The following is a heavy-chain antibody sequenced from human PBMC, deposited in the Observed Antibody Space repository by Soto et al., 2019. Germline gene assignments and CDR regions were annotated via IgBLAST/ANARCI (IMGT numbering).Heavy chain of an antibody. D-gene: IGHD2-2*01. CDR1: GGTFSSYA. CDR3: ASGGSRYCSSTSCQNYFDY. V-gene: IGHV1-69*01. CDR2: LIPIFGTA. Sequence: QVQLVQSGAEVKKPGSSVKVSCKASGGTFSSYAISWVRQAPGQGLEWMGGLIPIFGTANYAQKFQGRVTITADESTSTAYMELSSLRSEDTAVYYCASGGSRYCSSTSCQNYFDYWGQGTLVTVSS. J-gene: IGHJ4*02.